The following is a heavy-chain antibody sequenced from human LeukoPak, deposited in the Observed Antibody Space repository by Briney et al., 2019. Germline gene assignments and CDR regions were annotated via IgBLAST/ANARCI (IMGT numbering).Heavy chain of an antibody. CDR1: GFTFSNYA. V-gene: IGHV3-23*01. CDR3: AKYSGSYYYPPNWDS. Sequence: GGSLRLSRAASGFTFSNYAMTWVRQAPGKGLEWVSGISGSGSSTYYADSVKGRFTLSRDYPKNTLYLQMNSLRAEDTAVYFCAKYSGSYYYPPNWDSWGQGTLVTVSS. D-gene: IGHD1-26*01. CDR2: ISGSGSST. J-gene: IGHJ4*02.